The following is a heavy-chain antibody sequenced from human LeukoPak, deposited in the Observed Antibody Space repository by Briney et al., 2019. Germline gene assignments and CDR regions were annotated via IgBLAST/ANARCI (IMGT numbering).Heavy chain of an antibody. J-gene: IGHJ6*03. CDR1: GFTFSSYW. CDR2: INTDGSST. CDR3: ARGFIAARYYYYYMDV. D-gene: IGHD6-6*01. Sequence: GGSLRLSCAASGFTFSSYWMHWVRQAPGKGLVWVSRINTDGSSTSYADSVMGRFTISRDNAKNTLYLQMNSLRAEDTAVYYCARGFIAARYYYYYMDVWGKGTTVTVSS. V-gene: IGHV3-74*01.